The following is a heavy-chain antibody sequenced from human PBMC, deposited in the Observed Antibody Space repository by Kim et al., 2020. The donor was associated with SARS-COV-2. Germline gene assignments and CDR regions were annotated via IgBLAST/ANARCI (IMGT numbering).Heavy chain of an antibody. CDR3: ARDLLGSSSDDY. D-gene: IGHD6-6*01. V-gene: IGHV1-2*06. CDR2: INPNSGGT. J-gene: IGHJ4*02. Sequence: ASVKVSCKASGYTFTGYYMHWVRQAPGQGLEWMGRINPNSGGTNYAQKFQGRVTMTRDTSISTAYMELSRLRSDDTAVYYCARDLLGSSSDDYWGQGTLVTVSS. CDR1: GYTFTGYY.